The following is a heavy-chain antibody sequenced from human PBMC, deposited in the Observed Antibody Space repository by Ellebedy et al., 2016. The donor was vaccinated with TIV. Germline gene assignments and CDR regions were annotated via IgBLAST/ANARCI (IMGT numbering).Heavy chain of an antibody. CDR2: ISHDGSTK. D-gene: IGHD3-10*01. Sequence: GESLKISCAASEFTFSYYAMPWVRQALGKGLEWVADISHDGSTKYYADSVKGRFTISRDNSKNTLYLQMNSLTTEDTAVYYCARAVIGKEDFDYWGQGSLVSVSS. CDR1: EFTFSYYA. CDR3: ARAVIGKEDFDY. J-gene: IGHJ4*02. V-gene: IGHV3-30-3*01.